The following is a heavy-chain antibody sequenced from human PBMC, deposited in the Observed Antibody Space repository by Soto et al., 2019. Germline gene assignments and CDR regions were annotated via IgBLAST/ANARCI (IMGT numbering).Heavy chain of an antibody. D-gene: IGHD3-10*01. CDR3: ARHYGYYSHYMDV. CDR2: IYYSGST. CDR1: GDSISNNNFY. J-gene: IGHJ6*03. V-gene: IGHV4-39*01. Sequence: SETLSLTCTVSGDSISNNNFYWGWIRQPPGKGLEWIGTIYYSGSTYYNPSLKSRVTISVNTSNNQLSLKLSSVTAAYTAVYYCARHYGYYSHYMDVWTKGTTVTVSS.